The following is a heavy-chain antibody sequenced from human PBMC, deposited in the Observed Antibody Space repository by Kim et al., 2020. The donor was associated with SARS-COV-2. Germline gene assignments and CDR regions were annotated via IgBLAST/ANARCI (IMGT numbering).Heavy chain of an antibody. D-gene: IGHD5-18*01. CDR3: ARRDTAAMAMDV. Sequence: DNPSLNILVTIAVDTSKNQFSLKLSSVTAADTAVYYCARRDTAAMAMDVWGQGTTVTVSS. V-gene: IGHV4-39*01. J-gene: IGHJ6*02.